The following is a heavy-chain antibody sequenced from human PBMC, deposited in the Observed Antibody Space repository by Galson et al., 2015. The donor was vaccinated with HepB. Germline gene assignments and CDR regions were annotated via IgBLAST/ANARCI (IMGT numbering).Heavy chain of an antibody. V-gene: IGHV3-33*01. CDR3: ARGRYPTDQYYYGMDV. D-gene: IGHD1-1*01. CDR2: IWYDGSNK. CDR1: GFTFSSYG. J-gene: IGHJ6*02. Sequence: SLRLSCAASGFTFSSYGMHWVRQAPGKVLEWVAVIWYDGSNKYYADSVKGRFTISRDNSKNTLYLQMNSLRAEDTAVYYCARGRYPTDQYYYGMDVWGQGTTVTVSS.